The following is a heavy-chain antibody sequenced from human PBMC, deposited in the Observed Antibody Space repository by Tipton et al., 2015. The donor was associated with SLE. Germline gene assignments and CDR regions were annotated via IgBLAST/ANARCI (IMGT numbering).Heavy chain of an antibody. V-gene: IGHV3-33*06. D-gene: IGHD6-13*01. CDR3: AKSFIGSTWFFDS. J-gene: IGHJ4*02. Sequence: SLRLSCAVSGFSFSTYGMHWVRQAPGKGLEWVAVIWYDAGTRYYGDSVKGRFTISRDNSKNTPYLEMNSLRPEDTAVYYCAKSFIGSTWFFDSCGQGTLVTVSS. CDR2: IWYDAGTR. CDR1: GFSFSTYG.